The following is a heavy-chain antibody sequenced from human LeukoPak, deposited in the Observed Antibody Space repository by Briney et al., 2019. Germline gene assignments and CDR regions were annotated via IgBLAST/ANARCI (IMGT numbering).Heavy chain of an antibody. D-gene: IGHD4-23*01. CDR2: ISVYNGYT. J-gene: IGHJ4*02. Sequence: ASVKVSCKASGYTFTSYGVTWVRQAPGQGLEWMGWISVYNGYTNYAQNFQGRVTMTRDTSISTAYMELTRLRSDDTAVYYCAREKYDGKSWDSWGQGTLVTVSS. CDR1: GYTFTSYG. V-gene: IGHV1-18*01. CDR3: AREKYDGKSWDS.